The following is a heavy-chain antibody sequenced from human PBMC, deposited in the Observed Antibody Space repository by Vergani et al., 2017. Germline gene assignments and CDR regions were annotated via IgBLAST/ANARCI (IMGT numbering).Heavy chain of an antibody. Sequence: QVQLVPSGAEVKKPGASVKVSCKASGYTFTSYGISWVRQAPGQGLEWMGWISAYNGNTNYAQKLQGRVTMTTDTSTSTAYMELRSRRSDETAEYYCARVPIYCSGGSCYWFDPGGQGTLVTVSS. CDR2: ISAYNGNT. CDR1: GYTFTSYG. D-gene: IGHD2-15*01. CDR3: ARVPIYCSGGSCYWFDP. V-gene: IGHV1-18*04. J-gene: IGHJ5*02.